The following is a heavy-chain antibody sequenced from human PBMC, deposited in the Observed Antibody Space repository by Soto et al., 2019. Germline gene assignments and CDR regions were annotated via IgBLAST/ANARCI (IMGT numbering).Heavy chain of an antibody. J-gene: IGHJ4*02. Sequence: ESLNISSQGSGYTFAKHWIGCVLQMPGKGLEWMGIIYPDDSDTRYSPSFQGQVTISADASITTAYLQWTSLKAADTAMYYCGRHVRGSGWYVFDYWGQGTLVTVSS. D-gene: IGHD6-19*01. V-gene: IGHV5-51*01. CDR3: GRHVRGSGWYVFDY. CDR1: GYTFAKHW. CDR2: IYPDDSDT.